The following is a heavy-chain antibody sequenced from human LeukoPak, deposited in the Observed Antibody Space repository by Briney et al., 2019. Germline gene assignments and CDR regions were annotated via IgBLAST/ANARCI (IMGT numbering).Heavy chain of an antibody. CDR1: VGTFSSYA. CDR3: ATHYGSGSYYGY. V-gene: IGHV1-69*04. CDR2: IIPILGIA. D-gene: IGHD3-10*01. Sequence: ASVTVSFKASVGTFSSYAISWVRQAPGQGREWMGRIIPILGIANYAQKFQGRVTITADKSTSTAYMELSSLRSEDTAVYYCATHYGSGSYYGYWGQGTLVTVSS. J-gene: IGHJ4*02.